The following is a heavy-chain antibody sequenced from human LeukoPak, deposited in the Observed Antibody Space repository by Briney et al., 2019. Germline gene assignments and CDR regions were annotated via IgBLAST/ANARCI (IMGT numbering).Heavy chain of an antibody. Sequence: GGSLRLSCAASGFTFSSYGMHWVRQAPGKGLEWVAVIWYDGSNKYYADSVKGRFTISRDNSKNTLYLQMNSRRAEDTAVYYCASDGSSWYNLDYWGQRALVTVSS. J-gene: IGHJ4*02. CDR2: IWYDGSNK. V-gene: IGHV3-33*01. D-gene: IGHD6-13*01. CDR1: GFTFSSYG. CDR3: ASDGSSWYNLDY.